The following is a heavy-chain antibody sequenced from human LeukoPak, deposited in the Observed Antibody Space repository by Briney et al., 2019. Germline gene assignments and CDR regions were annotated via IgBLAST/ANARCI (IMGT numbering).Heavy chain of an antibody. CDR3: ARDRSGLYGGWFDP. D-gene: IGHD3-10*01. J-gene: IGHJ5*02. Sequence: ASVKVSCKASGYTFTSYAVHWVRQAPGQRLEWMGWINAGNGNTKYSQKFQGRVTITRDTSASTAYMELSSLRSEDTAVYYCARDRSGLYGGWFDPWGQGTLVTVSS. CDR1: GYTFTSYA. CDR2: INAGNGNT. V-gene: IGHV1-3*01.